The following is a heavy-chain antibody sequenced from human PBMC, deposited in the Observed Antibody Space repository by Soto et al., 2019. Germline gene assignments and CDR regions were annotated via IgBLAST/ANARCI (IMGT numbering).Heavy chain of an antibody. D-gene: IGHD3-9*01. Sequence: ASMKVSCKVSGYTLTELSMHWVRQAPGKGLEWMGGFDPEDGETIYAQKFQGRVTMTEDTSTDPAYMELSSLRSEDTAVYYCATGGAPVTGDYWYYFDYWGQGTMVTVSS. J-gene: IGHJ4*02. CDR1: GYTLTELS. V-gene: IGHV1-24*01. CDR3: ATGGAPVTGDYWYYFDY. CDR2: FDPEDGET.